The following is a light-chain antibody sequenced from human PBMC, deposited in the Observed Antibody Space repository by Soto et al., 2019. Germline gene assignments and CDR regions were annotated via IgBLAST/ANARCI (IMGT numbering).Light chain of an antibody. CDR1: QSISIY. CDR2: VAS. Sequence: DIQMTQSPSSLPASVGERVTITCRASQSISIYLNWYQQQPGKAPKLLIFVASTLQSGVPSRFSGSGSGTDFTLTISSPQPEEFATYYCQQSYSSPYTFGQGTKLEIK. V-gene: IGKV1-39*01. CDR3: QQSYSSPYT. J-gene: IGKJ2*01.